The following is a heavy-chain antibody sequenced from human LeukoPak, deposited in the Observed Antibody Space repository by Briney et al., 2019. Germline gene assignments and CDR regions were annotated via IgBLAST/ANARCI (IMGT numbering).Heavy chain of an antibody. J-gene: IGHJ4*02. CDR1: GYTFTSYA. CDR2: INAGNGNT. CDR3: ARDEGMVRTLVFDY. Sequence: ASVKVSCKASGYTFTSYAIHWVRQAPGQRLEWMGWINAGNGNTKYSQKFQGRVTMTTDTSTSTAYMELRSLRSDDTAVYYCARDEGMVRTLVFDYWGQGTLVTVSS. D-gene: IGHD3-10*01. V-gene: IGHV1-3*01.